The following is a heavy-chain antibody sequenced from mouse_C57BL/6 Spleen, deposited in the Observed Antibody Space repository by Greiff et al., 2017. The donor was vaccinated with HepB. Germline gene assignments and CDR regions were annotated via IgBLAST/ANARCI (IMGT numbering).Heavy chain of an antibody. CDR1: GFTFSSYA. CDR2: ISDGGSYT. CDR3: ARDRRLRHVDY. J-gene: IGHJ2*02. V-gene: IGHV5-4*01. D-gene: IGHD2-4*01. Sequence: EVKLMESGGGLVKPGGSLKLSCAASGFTFSSYAMSWVRQTPEKRLEWVATISDGGSYTYYPDNVKGRFTISRDNAKNNLYLQMSHLTSEDTAMYYGARDRRLRHVDYWGQGTSLTVSS.